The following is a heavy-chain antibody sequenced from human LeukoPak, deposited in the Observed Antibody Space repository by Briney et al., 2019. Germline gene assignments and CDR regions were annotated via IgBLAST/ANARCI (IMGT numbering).Heavy chain of an antibody. CDR1: GFTFSTYA. D-gene: IGHD3-10*01. V-gene: IGHV3-30*09. CDR2: ISYDGSKK. Sequence: PGKSLRLSCAASGFTFSTYALHWVRQAPGKGLDWVAFISYDGSKKFYADSVKGRFAISRDNSKNTLYLQMNSLRAEDTAVYYCAKEITMVRGVIQGMDVWGQGTTVTVSS. J-gene: IGHJ6*02. CDR3: AKEITMVRGVIQGMDV.